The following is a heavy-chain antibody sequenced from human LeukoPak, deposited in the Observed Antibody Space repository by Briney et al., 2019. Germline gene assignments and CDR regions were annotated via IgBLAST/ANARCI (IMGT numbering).Heavy chain of an antibody. CDR1: AFTTHYW. CDR2: MNRDGRGQ. CDR3: TGGSDKVLSGEYYYYMDV. V-gene: IGHV3-7*01. Sequence: AGGSLRLSCTASAFTTHYWLNWVGQSPGKGLEWVANMNRDGRGQHYADSVEGRFTISRVSAKNFLALQMPSLRGEDTAVYYCTGGSDKVLSGEYYYYMDVWGTGTTVTVSS. J-gene: IGHJ6*03. D-gene: IGHD2/OR15-2a*01.